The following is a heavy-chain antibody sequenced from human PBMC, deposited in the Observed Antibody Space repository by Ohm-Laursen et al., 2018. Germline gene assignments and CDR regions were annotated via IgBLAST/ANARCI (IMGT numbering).Heavy chain of an antibody. CDR1: GYTFTKYN. D-gene: IGHD3-9*01. J-gene: IGHJ4*02. V-gene: IGHV1-46*01. CDR2: INPGSGST. CDR3: ARDFDGRWTIDY. Sequence: SSVKVSCKASGYTFTKYNMHWVRQAPGQGLEWMGIINPGSGSTRNAQKFQGRVTMTRDTSTTTFNMEVSRLRFEDTAVYYCARDFDGRWTIDYWGQGTLVSVSS.